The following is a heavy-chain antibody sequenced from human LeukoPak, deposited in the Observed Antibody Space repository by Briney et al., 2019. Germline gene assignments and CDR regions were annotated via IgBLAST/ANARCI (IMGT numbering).Heavy chain of an antibody. D-gene: IGHD2-15*01. CDR1: GGTFSSDT. V-gene: IGHV1-69*02. Sequence: GASVKVSCKASGGTFSSDTISWVRQAPGQGLEWMGRIIPILGVANYAQKFQGRVTITADKSTSTAYMELSSLRSEDTAVYYCARVKGYCSGGSCINKNYYFDYWGQGTLVTVSS. CDR3: ARVKGYCSGGSCINKNYYFDY. J-gene: IGHJ4*02. CDR2: IIPILGVA.